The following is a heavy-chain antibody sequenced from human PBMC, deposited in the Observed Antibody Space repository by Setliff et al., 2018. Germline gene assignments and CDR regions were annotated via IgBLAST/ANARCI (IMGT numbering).Heavy chain of an antibody. CDR3: AKEASSGWYFDY. D-gene: IGHD6-19*01. CDR2: MYTSETT. CDR1: GGSISSYY. V-gene: IGHV4-4*07. Sequence: TSETLSLTCTVSGGSISSYYWSWIRQPAGKGLEWIGRMYTSETTNYNPSLKSRVTVSVDTSKNQFSLKLSSVTAADTAVYYCAKEASSGWYFDYWGQGTLVTVSS. J-gene: IGHJ4*02.